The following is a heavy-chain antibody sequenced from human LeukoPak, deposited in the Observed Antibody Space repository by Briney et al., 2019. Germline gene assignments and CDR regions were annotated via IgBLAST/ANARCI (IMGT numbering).Heavy chain of an antibody. CDR3: ARGPLDYGDYAYEF. CDR2: IYYSGST. V-gene: IGHV4-61*01. CDR1: GGSVSSGSYY. Sequence: SETLSLTGTVSGGSVSSGSYYWSWIRQPPGKGLEWIGYIYYSGSTNYNPSLKSRVTISVDTSKNQFSLKLSSVTAADTAVYYCARGPLDYGDYAYEFWGQGTLVTVSS. J-gene: IGHJ4*02. D-gene: IGHD4-17*01.